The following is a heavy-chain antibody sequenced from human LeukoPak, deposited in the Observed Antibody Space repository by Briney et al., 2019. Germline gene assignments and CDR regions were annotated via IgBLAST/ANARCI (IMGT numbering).Heavy chain of an antibody. CDR1: GYTFTGYY. V-gene: IGHV1-2*02. CDR2: INPNSGGT. CDR3: ARGSGWYGRGDWFDP. J-gene: IGHJ5*02. Sequence: GASVKVSCKASGYTFTGYYMHWVQQAPGQGLEWMGWINPNSGGTNYAQKFQGRVTMTRDTSISTAYMELSRLRSDDTAVYYCARGSGWYGRGDWFDPWGQGTLVTVSS. D-gene: IGHD6-19*01.